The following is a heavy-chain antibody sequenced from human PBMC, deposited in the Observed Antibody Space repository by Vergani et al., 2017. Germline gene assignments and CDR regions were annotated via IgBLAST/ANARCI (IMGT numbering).Heavy chain of an antibody. CDR2: IIPIFGTA. Sequence: QVQLVQSVAEVKKPGSSVKVSCKASGGTFSSYAISWVRQAPGQGLEWMGGIIPIFGTANYAQKFQGRVTITADESTSTAYMELSSLRSEDTAVYYCASRDITIFGVVIIRGYYYYGMDVWGQXP. CDR1: GGTFSSYA. D-gene: IGHD3-3*01. J-gene: IGHJ6*02. V-gene: IGHV1-69*01. CDR3: ASRDITIFGVVIIRGYYYYGMDV.